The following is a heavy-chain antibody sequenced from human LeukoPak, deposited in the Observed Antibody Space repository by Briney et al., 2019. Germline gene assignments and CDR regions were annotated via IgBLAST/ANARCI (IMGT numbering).Heavy chain of an antibody. D-gene: IGHD3-22*01. CDR3: AKGGVGSSGYYAFDY. CDR1: GFTFSSYA. J-gene: IGHJ4*02. V-gene: IGHV3-30-3*01. CDR2: ISYDGSNK. Sequence: GGSLRLSCAASGFTFSSYAMHWVRQAPGKGLEWVAVISYDGSNKYYADSVKGRFTISRDNSKNTLYLQMNSLRAEDTAIYYCAKGGVGSSGYYAFDYWGQGTLVTVSS.